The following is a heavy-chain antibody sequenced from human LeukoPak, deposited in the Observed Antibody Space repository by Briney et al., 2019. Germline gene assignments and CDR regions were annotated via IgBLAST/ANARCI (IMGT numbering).Heavy chain of an antibody. CDR1: GYIFSSYD. J-gene: IGHJ6*03. CDR2: TSLYNGNT. Sequence: ASVKVSCKASGYIFSSYDITWVRQAPGQGLEWMGWTSLYNGNTNYAQKIQGRVTMTTDTSTSTAYVELRSLRSDDTAVYYCARNRGGMEGGLFYMDVWGKGTTVTVSS. V-gene: IGHV1-18*01. CDR3: ARNRGGMEGGLFYMDV. D-gene: IGHD3-10*01.